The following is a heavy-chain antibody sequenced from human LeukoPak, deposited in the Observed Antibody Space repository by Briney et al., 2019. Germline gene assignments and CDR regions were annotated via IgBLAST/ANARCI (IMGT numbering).Heavy chain of an antibody. D-gene: IGHD2-21*01. CDR1: GFTFSSYG. V-gene: IGHV3-23*01. CDR2: ISGSGGST. CDR3: AEDDIVGYDAFDI. J-gene: IGHJ3*02. Sequence: GGSLRLSCAASGFTFSSYGMSWVRQAPGKGLEWVSAISGSGGSTYYADSVKGRFTISRDNSKNTLYLQMNSLRAEDTAVYYCAEDDIVGYDAFDIWGQGTMVTVSS.